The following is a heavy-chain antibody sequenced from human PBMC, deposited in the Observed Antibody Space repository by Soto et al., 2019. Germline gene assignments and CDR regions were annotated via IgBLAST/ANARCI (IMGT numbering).Heavy chain of an antibody. Sequence: QVHLVQSGAEVKKPGASVKVSCKASGYTCTSDYIHWVRQAPGQGLEWMGKISPSGGSTSYAQKLQGRVTMTSDTSTSTAYMELSSRSSEDTAVYYCGRAEKGLLSLGRPQPNTHNWFDPWGQGTLFTVTS. D-gene: IGHD3-10*02. V-gene: IGHV1-46*03. CDR3: GRAEKGLLSLGRPQPNTHNWFDP. CDR1: GYTCTSDY. CDR2: ISPSGGST. J-gene: IGHJ5*02.